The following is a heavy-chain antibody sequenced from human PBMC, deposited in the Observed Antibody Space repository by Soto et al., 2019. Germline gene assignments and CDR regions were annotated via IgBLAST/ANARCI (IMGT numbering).Heavy chain of an antibody. J-gene: IGHJ6*02. V-gene: IGHV1-8*01. Sequence: ASVKVSCKASGYTFTSYDITWVRQATGQRLQWMGWMNPNSVNTGYAQKFQGRVTMTRNTSISTAYMELSSLRCEDTAVYYCARAADYDFWSGYYAQSYYYGMDVWGQGTTVTVSS. CDR2: MNPNSVNT. D-gene: IGHD3-3*01. CDR1: GYTFTSYD. CDR3: ARAADYDFWSGYYAQSYYYGMDV.